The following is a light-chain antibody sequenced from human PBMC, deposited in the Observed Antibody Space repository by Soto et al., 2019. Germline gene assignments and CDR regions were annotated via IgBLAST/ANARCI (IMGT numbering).Light chain of an antibody. V-gene: IGKV3-20*01. J-gene: IGKJ4*01. Sequence: EIVLTQSPGTLSLSPGERATLSCRASQRVSSSYLAWYQQKPGPAPSLLIYGASSRATGIPDRFSGSGSGTDFTLTISRLEPEDVAVYYCQQYGSSSLTFGGGTKVEIK. CDR3: QQYGSSSLT. CDR1: QRVSSSY. CDR2: GAS.